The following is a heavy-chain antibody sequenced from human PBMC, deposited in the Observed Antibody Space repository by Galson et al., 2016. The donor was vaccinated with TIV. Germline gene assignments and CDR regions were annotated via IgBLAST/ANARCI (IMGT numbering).Heavy chain of an antibody. J-gene: IGHJ5*02. Sequence: SVKVSRKASGDSFNIYAISWVRQAPGQGLEWMGGIIPIFGTPNYAQKFHARVTISADELISTAYLELSSLTSDDTAVYYCAIGFPVIPASMGGASTWSNWFDPWGQGTLVTVSS. CDR3: AIGFPVIPASMGGASTWSNWFDP. CDR1: GDSFNIYA. CDR2: IIPIFGTP. V-gene: IGHV1-69*13. D-gene: IGHD2-2*01.